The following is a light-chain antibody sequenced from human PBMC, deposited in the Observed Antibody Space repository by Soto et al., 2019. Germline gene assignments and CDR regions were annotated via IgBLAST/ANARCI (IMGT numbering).Light chain of an antibody. Sequence: DIVMTQSPDSLAVSLGERATINCKSSQSVLYSSNNKNYLTWYQQKPGQPPKLLIYWASTRESGVPDRFSGSGSGKDFTLTISRLQVEDVAVYYCQQYYSTPLTFGGGTKVEIK. CDR2: WAS. V-gene: IGKV4-1*01. CDR3: QQYYSTPLT. CDR1: QSVLYSSNNKNY. J-gene: IGKJ4*01.